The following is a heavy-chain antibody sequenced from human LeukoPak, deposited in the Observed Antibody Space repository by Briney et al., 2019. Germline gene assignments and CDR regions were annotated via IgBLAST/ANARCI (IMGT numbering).Heavy chain of an antibody. Sequence: SETLSLTCTVSGYAIGSNYFWGWIRQPPGKGLEWLGSIHHRGTTYYNPSLKGRLTISLDTSKNQFSLNLTSVPASDTAVYYCSRETAGTTIDFWGQGRLVAVSS. V-gene: IGHV4-38-2*02. J-gene: IGHJ4*02. CDR3: SRETAGTTIDF. CDR1: GYAIGSNYF. D-gene: IGHD3-10*01. CDR2: IHHRGTT.